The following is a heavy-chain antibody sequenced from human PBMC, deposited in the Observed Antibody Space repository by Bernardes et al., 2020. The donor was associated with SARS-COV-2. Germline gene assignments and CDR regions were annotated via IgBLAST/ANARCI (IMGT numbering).Heavy chain of an antibody. V-gene: IGHV3-7*01. CDR1: GFTFSSYW. CDR2: IKQDGSEK. CDR3: ARGYGMDV. J-gene: IGHJ6*02. Sequence: GSLRLSCAASGFTFSSYWMNWVRQAPGKGLQWVANIKQDGSEKNYVDSVKGRFTISRDNAKNSLYLQMNSLRVEDTAVYYCARGYGMDVWGQGTTVTVSS.